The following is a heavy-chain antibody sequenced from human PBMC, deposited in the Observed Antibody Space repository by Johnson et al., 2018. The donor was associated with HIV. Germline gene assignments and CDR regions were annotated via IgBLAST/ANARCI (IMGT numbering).Heavy chain of an antibody. CDR3: TSDRRESSGAFDI. J-gene: IGHJ3*02. Sequence: EVQLVESGGGLVQPGRSLRLSCAASGFTFDDYAMHWVRQAPGKGLEWVSGISWNSGSIAYADSVKGRFTISRDNAKNSLYLQMNSLRAEDTALYYCTSDRRESSGAFDIWGQGTMVTVSS. V-gene: IGHV3-9*01. CDR1: GFTFDDYA. D-gene: IGHD1-26*01. CDR2: ISWNSGSI.